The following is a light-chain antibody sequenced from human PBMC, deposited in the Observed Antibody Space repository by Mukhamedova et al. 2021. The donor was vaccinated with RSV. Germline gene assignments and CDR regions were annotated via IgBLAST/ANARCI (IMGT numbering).Light chain of an antibody. CDR3: SSYTSSSTFYV. V-gene: IGLV2-18*02. CDR1: SSDVGSYNR. CDR2: EVS. Sequence: SSDVGSYNRVSWYQQPPGTAPKLMIYEVSNRPSGVPDRFSGSKSGNTASLTISGLQAEDEADYYCSSYTSSSTFYVFGTGTMVTV. J-gene: IGLJ1*01.